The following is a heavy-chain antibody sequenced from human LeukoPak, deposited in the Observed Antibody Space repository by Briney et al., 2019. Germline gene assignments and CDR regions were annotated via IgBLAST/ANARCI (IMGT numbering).Heavy chain of an antibody. V-gene: IGHV3-30*04. J-gene: IGHJ4*02. CDR3: ARSLSSRFSGPRRPYYFDY. CDR2: ISYDGSNK. CDR1: GFTFSSYA. D-gene: IGHD3-16*02. Sequence: GGSLRLSCAASGFTFSSYAMHWVRQAPGKGLEWVAVISYDGSNKYYADSVKGRFTISRDNSKNTLYLQMNSLRAEDTAVYYCARSLSSRFSGPRRPYYFDYWGQGTLVTVSS.